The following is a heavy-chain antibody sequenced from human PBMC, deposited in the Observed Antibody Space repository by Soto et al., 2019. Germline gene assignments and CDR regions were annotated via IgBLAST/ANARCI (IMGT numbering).Heavy chain of an antibody. D-gene: IGHD4-4*01. Sequence: ESGGGVVQPGRSLRLSCAASGFTFSSYAMHWVRQAPGKGLEWVAVISYDGSNKYYTDSVKGRFTISRDNSKNTLYLQMNSLRAEDTAVYYCARPLWRDDYNWGYFDLWGRGTLVTFSS. CDR3: ARPLWRDDYNWGYFDL. CDR2: ISYDGSNK. J-gene: IGHJ2*01. CDR1: GFTFSSYA. V-gene: IGHV3-30-3*01.